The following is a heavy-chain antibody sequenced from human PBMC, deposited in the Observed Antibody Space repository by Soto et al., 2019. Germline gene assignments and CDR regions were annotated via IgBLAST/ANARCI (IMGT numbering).Heavy chain of an antibody. CDR2: IYYSGST. J-gene: IGHJ5*02. V-gene: IGHV4-61*01. Sequence: PSETLSLTCTVSGGSVSSGSYYWSWIRQPPGKGLEWIGYIYYSGSTNYNPSLKSRVAISVDTSKNQFSLKLSSVTAADTAVYYFARALAVAGSVWFDPWGQGTLVTVSS. CDR3: ARALAVAGSVWFDP. CDR1: GGSVSSGSYY. D-gene: IGHD6-19*01.